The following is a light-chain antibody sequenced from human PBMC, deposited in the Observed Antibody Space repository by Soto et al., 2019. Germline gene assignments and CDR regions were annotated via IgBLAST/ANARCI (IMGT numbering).Light chain of an antibody. J-gene: IGKJ1*01. CDR2: GAS. CDR1: QSVSSN. CDR3: QHYNSYSEA. V-gene: IGKV3-15*01. Sequence: EIVMTQSPGTLSLSPGERATLSCRSSQSVSSNLAWYQQKPGQAPRLLIYGASTRATGIPAKFSGGGSGTEFTLTISSLQPDDFATYYCQHYNSYSEAFGQGTKVDIK.